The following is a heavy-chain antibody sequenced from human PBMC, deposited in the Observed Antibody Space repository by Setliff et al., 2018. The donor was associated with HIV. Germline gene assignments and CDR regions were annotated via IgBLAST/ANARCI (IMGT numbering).Heavy chain of an antibody. D-gene: IGHD3-10*01. CDR1: GGSISSSPYY. Sequence: SETLSLTCTVSGGSISSSPYYWGWIRQPPGKGLEWIGSIYYSGSTYYNPSLKSRLTISLDTSKNQFSLKLNSVTAADTAVYYCARAPTGGLVGYFHHWGQGTLVTVSS. CDR3: ARAPTGGLVGYFHH. V-gene: IGHV4-39*07. CDR2: IYYSGST. J-gene: IGHJ1*01.